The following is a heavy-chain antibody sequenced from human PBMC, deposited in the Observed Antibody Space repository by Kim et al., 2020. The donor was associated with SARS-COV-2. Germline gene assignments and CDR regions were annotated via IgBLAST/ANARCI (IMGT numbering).Heavy chain of an antibody. D-gene: IGHD3-10*01. CDR1: GGSFSGYY. V-gene: IGHV4-34*01. CDR2: INHSGST. J-gene: IGHJ4*02. Sequence: SETLSLTCAVYGGSFSGYYWSWIRQPPGKGLEWIGEINHSGSTNYNPSLKSRVTISVDTSKNQFSLKLSSVTAADTAVYYCARGGVLLLRFGELSRFDNWGQGTLVTVS. CDR3: ARGGVLLLRFGELSRFDN.